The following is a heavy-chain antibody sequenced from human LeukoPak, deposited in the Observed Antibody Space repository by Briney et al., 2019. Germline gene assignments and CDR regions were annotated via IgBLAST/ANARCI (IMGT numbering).Heavy chain of an antibody. V-gene: IGHV4-34*01. CDR1: GGSLSGYY. D-gene: IGHD6-13*01. CDR2: INHSGST. J-gene: IGHJ4*02. Sequence: PSETLSLTCAVYGGSLSGYYWSWIRQPPGKGLEWIGEINHSGSTNYNPSLKSRVTISVDTSKNQFSLKLSSVTAADTAVYYCAREMRSSSWYEAGFDYWGQGTLVTVSS. CDR3: AREMRSSSWYEAGFDY.